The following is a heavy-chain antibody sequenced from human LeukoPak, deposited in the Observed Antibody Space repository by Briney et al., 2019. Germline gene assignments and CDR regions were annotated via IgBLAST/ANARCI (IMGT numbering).Heavy chain of an antibody. D-gene: IGHD6-19*01. CDR2: IYSGGST. J-gene: IGHJ4*02. Sequence: GRSLRLSCIASGFTFDDYAMHWVRQVPGKGLEWVSIIYSGGSTFYADSVKGRFTISRDNSKNTLYLHMSSLRAEDTAVYYCASIAVAGIWGQGTLVTVSS. CDR1: GFTFDDYA. CDR3: ASIAVAGI. V-gene: IGHV3-53*01.